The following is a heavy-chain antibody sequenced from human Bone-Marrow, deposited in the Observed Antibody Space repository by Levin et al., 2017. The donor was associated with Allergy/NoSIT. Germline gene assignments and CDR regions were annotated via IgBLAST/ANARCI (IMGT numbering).Heavy chain of an antibody. J-gene: IGHJ3*02. D-gene: IGHD2-15*01. Sequence: HAGGSLRLSCAASGFTFSKYEMSWVRQAPGKGLEWVSGISGSGGSYYADSVKGRFTISRDNFENILYLQMNSLRDEDTAVYYCAKSVAATVFDASDIWGQGTMVTVSS. CDR3: AKSVAATVFDASDI. CDR1: GFTFSKYE. V-gene: IGHV3-23*01. CDR2: ISGSGGS.